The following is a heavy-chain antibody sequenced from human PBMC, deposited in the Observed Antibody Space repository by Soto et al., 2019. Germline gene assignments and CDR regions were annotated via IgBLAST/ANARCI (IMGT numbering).Heavy chain of an antibody. V-gene: IGHV2-5*02. CDR2: IYWDDDK. Sequence: QITLKESVPTLVKPTQTLTLTCTFSGFSLSTSGVGVGWIRQPPGKALEWLALIYWDDDKRYSPSLKSRLTATKDTSKNQVVLTMTNMDPVDTATYYSAHRLRSSWLHNWFDPWGQGTLVTASS. J-gene: IGHJ5*02. D-gene: IGHD6-13*01. CDR3: AHRLRSSWLHNWFDP. CDR1: GFSLSTSGVG.